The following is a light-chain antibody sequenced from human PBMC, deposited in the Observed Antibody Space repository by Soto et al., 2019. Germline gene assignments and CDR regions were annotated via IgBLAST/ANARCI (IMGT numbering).Light chain of an antibody. V-gene: IGKV3-11*01. CDR1: QSVSSY. Sequence: EIVLTQSPATLSLSPGERATLSCRASQSVSSYLAWYQQKPGQAPRLLIYDASNRTTGIPARFSGSPSGTDSTLPISSLEPEDFAIYYCQQRRNWPPVTFGGGTKVELK. CDR2: DAS. J-gene: IGKJ4*01. CDR3: QQRRNWPPVT.